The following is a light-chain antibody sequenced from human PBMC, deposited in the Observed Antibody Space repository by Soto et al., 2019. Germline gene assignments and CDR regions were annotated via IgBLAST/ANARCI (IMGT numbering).Light chain of an antibody. J-gene: IGKJ2*01. CDR2: AAS. V-gene: IGKV1-39*01. CDR1: QNIRNY. CDR3: QQGHSTPYT. Sequence: DIQMTQSPSSLSASVGDRVTITCRASQNIRNYLNWYQQKPGDAPKLLIYAASTLQGAVPSRFSGSGSGTDLTLTISSLQPDDFATYHCQQGHSTPYTFGQWTRLEI.